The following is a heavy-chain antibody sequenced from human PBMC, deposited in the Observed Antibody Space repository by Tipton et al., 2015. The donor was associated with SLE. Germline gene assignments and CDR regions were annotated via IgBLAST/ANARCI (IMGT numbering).Heavy chain of an antibody. J-gene: IGHJ4*02. D-gene: IGHD1-26*01. V-gene: IGHV4-39*01. Sequence: TLSLTCTVSGGSISSSSYYWGWIRQPPGKGLEWIGSTYYSGSTYYNPSLKSRVTISVDTSKNQFSLKLSSVTAADTAVYYCARGVLLRVKSSEQFDYWGQGTLVTVSS. CDR3: ARGVLLRVKSSEQFDY. CDR2: TYYSGST. CDR1: GGSISSSSYY.